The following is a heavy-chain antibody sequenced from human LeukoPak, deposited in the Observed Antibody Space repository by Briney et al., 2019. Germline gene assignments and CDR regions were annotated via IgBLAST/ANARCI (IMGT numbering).Heavy chain of an antibody. D-gene: IGHD6-13*01. CDR3: ARLTEQQLAHFDY. CDR1: GYTFSGFG. J-gene: IGHJ4*02. CDR2: VSGFNAHT. Sequence: ASVTVSCKTSGYTFSGFGLSWVRQARGQGLEWMGWVSGFNAHTNSAQKFQGRVSMTTDTSTATAYMELKSLTSDDTAVYYCARLTEQQLAHFDYWGQGTLVTVSS. V-gene: IGHV1-18*01.